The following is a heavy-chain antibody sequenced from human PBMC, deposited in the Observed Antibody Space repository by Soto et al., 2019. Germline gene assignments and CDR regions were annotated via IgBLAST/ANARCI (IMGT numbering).Heavy chain of an antibody. CDR1: GYTFTSYY. V-gene: IGHV1-46*01. Sequence: APVKVSSKASGYTFTSYYMHWVRQAPGQGLEWMGIINPSGGSTSYAQKFQGRVTMTRDTSTSTVYMELSSLRSEDTAVYYCARDLGDCSSTSCVDWFDPWGQGTLVTVSS. CDR3: ARDLGDCSSTSCVDWFDP. D-gene: IGHD2-2*01. J-gene: IGHJ5*02. CDR2: INPSGGST.